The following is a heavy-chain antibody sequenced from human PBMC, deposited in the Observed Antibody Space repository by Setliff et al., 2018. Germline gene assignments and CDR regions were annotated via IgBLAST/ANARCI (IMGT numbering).Heavy chain of an antibody. CDR2: IYYSGST. Sequence: SETLSLTCTVSGGSISSHYWSWIRQPPGKGLEWIGSIYYSGSTNYNPSLKSRVTISVDTSKNQFSLKLSSVTAADTAVYYCAREKGVYTYYFDYWGQGTMVTVSS. V-gene: IGHV4-59*11. J-gene: IGHJ4*03. CDR1: GGSISSHY. CDR3: AREKGVYTYYFDY. D-gene: IGHD3-10*01.